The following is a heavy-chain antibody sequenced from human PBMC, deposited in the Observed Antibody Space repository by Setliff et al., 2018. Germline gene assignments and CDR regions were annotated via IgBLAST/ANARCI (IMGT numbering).Heavy chain of an antibody. D-gene: IGHD1-7*01. CDR2: IYHSGST. V-gene: IGHV4-38-2*01. Sequence: NPSETLSLTCAVSGYSISSGYYWGWIRQPPGKGLEWIGSIYHSGSTYYNPSLKSRVTISVDTSKNQFSLKLSPVTAADTAVYYCASVRDLELFDYWGQGTLVTVSS. CDR3: ASVRDLELFDY. CDR1: GYSISSGYY. J-gene: IGHJ4*02.